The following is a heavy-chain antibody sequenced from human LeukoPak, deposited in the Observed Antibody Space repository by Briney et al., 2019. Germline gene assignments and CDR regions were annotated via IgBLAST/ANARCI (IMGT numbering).Heavy chain of an antibody. CDR3: ARGDVLRFLEWSIDAFDI. Sequence: GASVKVSCKASGYTFTSYDINWVRQATGQGLEWMGWMNPNSGNTGYAQKFQGRVTITRNTSISTAYMELSSLRSEDTAVYYCARGDVLRFLEWSIDAFDIWGQGTMVTVSS. V-gene: IGHV1-8*03. CDR2: MNPNSGNT. CDR1: GYTFTSYD. D-gene: IGHD3-3*01. J-gene: IGHJ3*02.